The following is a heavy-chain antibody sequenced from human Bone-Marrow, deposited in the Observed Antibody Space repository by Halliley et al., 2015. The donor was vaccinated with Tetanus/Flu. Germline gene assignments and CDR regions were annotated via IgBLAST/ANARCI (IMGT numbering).Heavy chain of an antibody. D-gene: IGHD7-27*01. CDR3: VRGPNGDDAFDM. Sequence: TLSLTCDVSGGFISTYYWTWIRQPPGKGLEWIGYISYRGSTNHNPSLQSRVTMSVYTSKNQFSLNLTSVTAADTAMYYCVRGPNGDDAFDMWGQGTMVTVSS. J-gene: IGHJ3*02. V-gene: IGHV4-59*01. CDR2: ISYRGST. CDR1: GGFISTYY.